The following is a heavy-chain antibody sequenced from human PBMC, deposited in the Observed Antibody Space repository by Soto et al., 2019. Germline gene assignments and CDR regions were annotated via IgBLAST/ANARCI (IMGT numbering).Heavy chain of an antibody. CDR2: ISTYNGNT. CDR1: GYSFSAYA. D-gene: IGHD6-19*01. J-gene: IGHJ6*02. V-gene: IGHV1-18*04. CDR3: ARYGYSSGWYLGTGMDV. Sequence: QVQLVQSGAEVKKPGASLKVSCQASGYSFSAYAIAWVRQAPGQGLAWVGWISTYNGNTNYPQKFQGRVTMTTDTSANTAYMELRSLRSDDTAMYYCARYGYSSGWYLGTGMDVWGQGTPVTVSS.